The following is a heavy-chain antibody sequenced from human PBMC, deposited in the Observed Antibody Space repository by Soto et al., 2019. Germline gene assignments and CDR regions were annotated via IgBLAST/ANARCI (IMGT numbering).Heavy chain of an antibody. D-gene: IGHD3-9*01. Sequence: SETLSLTCTVSGGSISISSYYWGWVRQPPGKGLEWIGSIYSGGSSYYNPSLKSRVTISVDTSKKQFSLKLSSVTAADTAVYFCARHGNDILTSPFDYWGQGTLVTVSS. CDR3: ARHGNDILTSPFDY. CDR1: GGSISISSYY. J-gene: IGHJ4*01. CDR2: IYSGGSS. V-gene: IGHV4-39*01.